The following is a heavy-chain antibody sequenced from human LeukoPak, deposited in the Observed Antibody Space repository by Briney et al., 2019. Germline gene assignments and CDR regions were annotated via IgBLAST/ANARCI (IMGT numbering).Heavy chain of an antibody. Sequence: GASVKVSCKASGYTSTNYYMHWVRQAPGQGLEWMGIINPSGGGTSYAQKFQGRVTITRNTSISTAYMELSSLRSEDTAVYYCARGDSNYRSRVDVWGKGTTVTVSS. CDR1: GYTSTNYY. CDR3: ARGDSNYRSRVDV. V-gene: IGHV1-46*01. D-gene: IGHD4-11*01. J-gene: IGHJ6*04. CDR2: INPSGGGT.